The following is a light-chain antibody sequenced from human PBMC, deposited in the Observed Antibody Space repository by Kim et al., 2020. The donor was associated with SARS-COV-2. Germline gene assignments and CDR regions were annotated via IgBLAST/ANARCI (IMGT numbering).Light chain of an antibody. CDR2: GAS. CDR1: QSVSSN. Sequence: EIVMTQSPATLSVSPGERATLSCRASQSVSSNLAWYQQKRGQAPRLLIYGASTRATGIPARSSGSGSGTEFTLTISSLQSEDFAVYYCQQYNNWPPLTFGGGTKVDIK. J-gene: IGKJ4*01. CDR3: QQYNNWPPLT. V-gene: IGKV3-15*01.